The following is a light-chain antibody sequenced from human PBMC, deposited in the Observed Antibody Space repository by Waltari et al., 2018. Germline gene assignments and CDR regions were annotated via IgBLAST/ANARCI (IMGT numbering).Light chain of an antibody. CDR2: NVS. J-gene: IGLJ3*02. CDR3: SSYTTSGTWV. Sequence: QSALTQPASVSGSPGQSITISCTGTSSDVGAYFHVSWYQQRPGKAPKLIIHNVSNRPSGVSNRFSGSKSANTASLTISGLQAEDEADYYCSSYTTSGTWVFGGGTKVTVL. CDR1: SSDVGAYFH. V-gene: IGLV2-14*03.